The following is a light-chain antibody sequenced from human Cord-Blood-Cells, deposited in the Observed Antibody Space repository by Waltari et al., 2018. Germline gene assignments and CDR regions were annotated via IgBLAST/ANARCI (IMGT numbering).Light chain of an antibody. Sequence: QSVLTQPPSASGTPGQRVTISCSGSSSNIGSNTVNWYQQLPGTAPKLLVYSNKQRPAAVPDRFSGCKYGTSASLAISGVQSEDEAYYYCAAWDDSLNGPVFGGGTKLTVL. V-gene: IGLV1-44*01. J-gene: IGLJ3*02. CDR1: SSNIGSNT. CDR3: AAWDDSLNGPV. CDR2: SNK.